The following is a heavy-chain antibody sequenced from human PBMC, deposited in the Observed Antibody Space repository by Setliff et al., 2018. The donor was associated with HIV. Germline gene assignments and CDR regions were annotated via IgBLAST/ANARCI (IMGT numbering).Heavy chain of an antibody. D-gene: IGHD5-18*01. V-gene: IGHV4-59*01. CDR3: ARGAYRDGYDY. CDR2: VDYNGRT. J-gene: IGHJ4*02. Sequence: LSETLSLTCSVSGASISSYYWSWIRQPPGKGLEWIGYVDYNGRTDYNPSLKSRVTISLDTSKNQVSLKLSSVAAADTAVYHCARGAYRDGYDYWGQGTLVTVSS. CDR1: GASISSYY.